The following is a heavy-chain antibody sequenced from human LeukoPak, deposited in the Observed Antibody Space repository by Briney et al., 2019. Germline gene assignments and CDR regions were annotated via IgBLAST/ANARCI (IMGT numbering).Heavy chain of an antibody. CDR1: GGSISSYY. D-gene: IGHD6-13*01. Sequence: PSETLSLTCTVSGGSISSYYWSWIRQPAGKGLEWIGRIYTSGSTNYNPSLKSRVTMSVDTSKNQFPLKLSSVTAADTAVYYCARAPPGYSSSWLYFQHWGQGTLVTVSS. CDR3: ARAPPGYSSSWLYFQH. CDR2: IYTSGST. V-gene: IGHV4-4*07. J-gene: IGHJ1*01.